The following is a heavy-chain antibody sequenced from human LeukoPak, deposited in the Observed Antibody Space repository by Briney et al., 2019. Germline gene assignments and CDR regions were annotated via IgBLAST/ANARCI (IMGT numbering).Heavy chain of an antibody. V-gene: IGHV3-23*01. CDR3: AKDADISVELVVITSFDS. D-gene: IGHD3-22*01. CDR2: ISGSGNGA. CDR1: GFTFSTYG. Sequence: GGSLRLSCAASGFTFSTYGMNWVRQTPGKGLEWVSAISGSGNGAYHADSVKGRFTISRDNSKNMLYLQMNSLRAEDTALYYCAKDADISVELVVITSFDSWGQGTLVTVSS. J-gene: IGHJ4*02.